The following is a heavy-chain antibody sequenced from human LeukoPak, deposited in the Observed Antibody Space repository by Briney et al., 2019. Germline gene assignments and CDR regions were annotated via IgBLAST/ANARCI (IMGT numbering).Heavy chain of an antibody. D-gene: IGHD3-10*01. CDR2: INPNSGGT. J-gene: IGHJ6*03. CDR1: GYTFTGYY. Sequence: GASVKVSCKASGYTFTGYYMHWVRQAPGQGLEWMGWINPNSGGTNYAQKFQGRVTMTRDTSISTAYMELSRLRSDDTAVYYCARANYYGSGPYYYYYMDVWGKGTTVTVSS. CDR3: ARANYYGSGPYYYYYMDV. V-gene: IGHV1-2*02.